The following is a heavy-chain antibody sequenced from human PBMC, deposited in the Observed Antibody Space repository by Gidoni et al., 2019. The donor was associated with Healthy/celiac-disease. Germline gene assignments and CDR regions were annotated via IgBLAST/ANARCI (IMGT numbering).Heavy chain of an antibody. D-gene: IGHD2-2*01. CDR2: ISGSGGST. CDR3: AKGGGLGRYQLRYFFDY. Sequence: EVQLLESGGGLVQPGGSLRLSCAASGFTFSSSAMRWGRQAPGKGLEWGSAISGSGGSTYYAVSVKGRFTISRDNSKNTLYLQMTSLRAEDTAVYYCAKGGGLGRYQLRYFFDYWGQGTLVTVSS. V-gene: IGHV3-23*01. J-gene: IGHJ4*02. CDR1: GFTFSSSA.